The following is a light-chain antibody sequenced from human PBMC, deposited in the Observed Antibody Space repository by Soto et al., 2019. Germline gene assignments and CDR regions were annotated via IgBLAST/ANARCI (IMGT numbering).Light chain of an antibody. V-gene: IGKV3-20*01. Sequence: EIVLTQSPGTLSLSPGERATLSCRASQSVSRSYFAWYQKKPGQAPRLLIYGASSRVTGIPDRFSGSGSGTDFTLIISRLEPEDFAVYYCQQYGSSPTFGQGTKVEIK. CDR3: QQYGSSPT. J-gene: IGKJ1*01. CDR2: GAS. CDR1: QSVSRSY.